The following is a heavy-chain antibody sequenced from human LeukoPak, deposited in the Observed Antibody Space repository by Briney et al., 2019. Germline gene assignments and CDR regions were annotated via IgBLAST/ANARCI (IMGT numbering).Heavy chain of an antibody. CDR1: GFTFSNYW. V-gene: IGHV3-7*01. D-gene: IGHD3-10*01. CDR2: IKQDGSEK. CDR3: ARDRTGSYYYYYMDV. J-gene: IGHJ6*03. Sequence: GGSLRLSCAASGFTFSNYWMNWVRQAPGKGLEWVANIKQDGSEKYYVDSVEGRFTVSRDNTKNSLYLQMNSLTAEDTAVYYCARDRTGSYYYYYMDVWGKGTTVTVSS.